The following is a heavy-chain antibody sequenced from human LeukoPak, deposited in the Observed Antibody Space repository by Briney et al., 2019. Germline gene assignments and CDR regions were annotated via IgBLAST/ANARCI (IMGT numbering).Heavy chain of an antibody. D-gene: IGHD4-23*01. J-gene: IGHJ5*02. CDR1: GLTFSSYS. CDR3: ARDYRGKFDP. CDR2: ISSSSSYI. V-gene: IGHV3-21*01. Sequence: PGGSLRLSCAASGLTFSSYSMNWVRQAPGKGLEWVSSISSSSSYIYYADSVKGRFTISRDNAKNSLYLQMNRLRAEDTAVYYCARDYRGKFDPWGEGTMVTVSS.